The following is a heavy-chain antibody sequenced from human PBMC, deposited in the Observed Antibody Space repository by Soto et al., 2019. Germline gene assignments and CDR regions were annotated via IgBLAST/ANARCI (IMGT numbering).Heavy chain of an antibody. CDR2: IFSNDEK. Sequence: QVTLKESGPVLVKPTETLTLTCTVSGFSLSNARMGVSWIRQPPGKALEWLAHIFSNDEKSYSTSLKSRLTISKDTSKSQVVLTMTNMDPVDTATYYCARIPFTCTNGVCYTRNYYGMDVWGQGTTVTVSS. CDR1: GFSLSNARMG. CDR3: ARIPFTCTNGVCYTRNYYGMDV. V-gene: IGHV2-26*01. J-gene: IGHJ6*02. D-gene: IGHD2-8*01.